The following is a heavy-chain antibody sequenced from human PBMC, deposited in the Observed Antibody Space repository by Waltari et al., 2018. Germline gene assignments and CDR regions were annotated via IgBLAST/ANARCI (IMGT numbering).Heavy chain of an antibody. V-gene: IGHV4-39*07. D-gene: IGHD1-26*01. Sequence: QLQLQESGPGLVKPSETLSLTCPVSCGSLSSSSYYWGWIGPPPGKGLEWIGSIYYSGSTYYNPSLKSRVTISVDTSKNQFSLKLSSVTAADTAVYYCARDGSIGGGSYYFDYWGQGTLVTVSS. J-gene: IGHJ4*02. CDR3: ARDGSIGGGSYYFDY. CDR2: IYYSGST. CDR1: CGSLSSSSYY.